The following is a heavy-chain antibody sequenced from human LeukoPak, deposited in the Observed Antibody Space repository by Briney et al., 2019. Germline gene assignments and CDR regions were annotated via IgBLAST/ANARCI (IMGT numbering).Heavy chain of an antibody. V-gene: IGHV3-30*02. Sequence: GGSLRLSCVASGFNFGSYGFHWVRQAPGKGLEWVAFIGFDGSKKHYADSVKGRFTISRDNSKNTLYLQMNSLRAEDTAVYYCARLKYYDIFRAPFDYWGQGTLVTVSS. CDR2: IGFDGSKK. D-gene: IGHD3-9*01. CDR3: ARLKYYDIFRAPFDY. CDR1: GFNFGSYG. J-gene: IGHJ4*02.